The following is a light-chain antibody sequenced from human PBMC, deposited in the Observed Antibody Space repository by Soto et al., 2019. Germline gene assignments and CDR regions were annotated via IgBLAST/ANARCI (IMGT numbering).Light chain of an antibody. V-gene: IGLV2-14*01. J-gene: IGLJ2*01. CDR3: SSYTSTNTLV. CDR2: EVN. CDR1: SSDIGGDDF. Sequence: QSALTQPASVSGSLGQSITISCTGSSSDIGGDDFVSWYQQHPGRVPRLMIFEVNNRPSGVSNRFSGSKSGNTASLTISGLQPEDEADYYCSSYTSTNTLVFGGGTQLTVL.